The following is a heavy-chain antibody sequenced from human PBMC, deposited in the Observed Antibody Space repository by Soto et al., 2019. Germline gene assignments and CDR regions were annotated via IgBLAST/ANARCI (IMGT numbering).Heavy chain of an antibody. J-gene: IGHJ6*02. CDR3: ARDRVGHYYYYYGMDV. V-gene: IGHV4-30-4*01. CDR2: IYYSGST. Sequence: SETLSLTWTVSGGSISSGDYYWSWIRQPPGKGLEWIGYIYYSGSTYYNPSLKSRVTISVDTSKNQFSLKLSSVTAADTAVYYCARDRVGHYYYYYGMDVWGQGTTVTVSS. D-gene: IGHD3-10*01. CDR1: GGSISSGDYY.